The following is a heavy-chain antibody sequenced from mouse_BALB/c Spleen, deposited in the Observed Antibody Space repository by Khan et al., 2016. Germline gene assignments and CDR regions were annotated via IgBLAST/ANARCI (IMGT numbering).Heavy chain of an antibody. D-gene: IGHD1-1*01. J-gene: IGHJ2*01. CDR2: TNPTNGRT. Sequence: QVQLRQSGAELVKAGASVKMSCKASGYTFTSYWIHWVKQRLGQGLEWFAETNPTNGRTYYNEEFKSKATLTVDKSSSTAYMLLSGPTFEDSAVYYCARIKKIVATYFDYWGQGTTLTVSS. V-gene: IGHV1S81*02. CDR3: ARIKKIVATYFDY. CDR1: GYTFTSYW.